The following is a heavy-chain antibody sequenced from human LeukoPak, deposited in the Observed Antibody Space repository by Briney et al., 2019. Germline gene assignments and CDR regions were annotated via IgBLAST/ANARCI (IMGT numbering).Heavy chain of an antibody. D-gene: IGHD3-9*01. Sequence: GASVTVSCKASGYTFTGHYLHWVRQAPGQGLEWMGWIYGHDGGTNFARKFQDRVTMTRDTSITTAYMELTSLTPDDTAVYYCVRDFDWGPDYWGQGTLVTVSS. CDR3: VRDFDWGPDY. CDR2: IYGHDGGT. CDR1: GYTFTGHY. V-gene: IGHV1-2*02. J-gene: IGHJ4*02.